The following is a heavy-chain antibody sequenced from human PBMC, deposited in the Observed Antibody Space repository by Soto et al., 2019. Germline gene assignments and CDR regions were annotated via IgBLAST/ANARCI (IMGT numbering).Heavy chain of an antibody. CDR3: ARESEDLTSNFDY. J-gene: IGHJ4*02. CDR1: GFTFTRYS. CDR2: ISSTTNYI. Sequence: RRLSCAASGFTFTRYSMNWVRQAPGKGLEWVSSISSTTNYIYYGDSMKGRFTISRDNAKNSLYLEMNSLRAEDTAVYYCARESEDLTSNFDYWGQGTLVTVSS. V-gene: IGHV3-21*06.